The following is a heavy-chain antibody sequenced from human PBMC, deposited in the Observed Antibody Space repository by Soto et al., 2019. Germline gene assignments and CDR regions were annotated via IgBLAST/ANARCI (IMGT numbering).Heavy chain of an antibody. V-gene: IGHV3-7*03. J-gene: IGHJ4*02. CDR3: ARWESGDWYLGI. CDR1: GFALSGYW. D-gene: IGHD2-21*02. Sequence: EVQLEESGGGLVQPGGSLRLSCAASGFALSGYWMTWVRQAPGKGLEWVASINPDGTLKYYVDSVKGRFTISRDNADNSLFLQMISLRVEDTAVYYCARWESGDWYLGIWGQGTLVTVSS. CDR2: INPDGTLK.